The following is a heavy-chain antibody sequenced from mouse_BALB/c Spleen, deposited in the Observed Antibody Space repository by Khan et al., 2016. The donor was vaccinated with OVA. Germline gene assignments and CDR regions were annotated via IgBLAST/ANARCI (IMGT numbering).Heavy chain of an antibody. CDR1: GYAFTSYL. CDR3: ARSQHGLRFDY. CDR2: INPGNGIT. V-gene: IGHV1-54*01. D-gene: IGHD3-1*01. Sequence: VQLQESGAELVGPGTSVKVSCKASGYAFTSYLIEWVNQRPGQGLEWIGLINPGNGITNYNEKFRGQATLTADKPSTTAYIQCSSLLSADSAVYCCARSQHGLRFDYWVQGTTLTVSS. J-gene: IGHJ2*01.